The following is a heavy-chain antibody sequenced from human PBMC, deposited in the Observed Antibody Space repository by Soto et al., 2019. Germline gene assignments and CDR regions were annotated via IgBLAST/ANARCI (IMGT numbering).Heavy chain of an antibody. CDR2: ISARGGSS. V-gene: IGHV3-23*01. CDR1: GFSFNSYA. CDR3: AREGGFDWFYP. Sequence: EVQLLESGGGLVQPGGSLRLACAASGFSFNSYAMVWVRQAPGKGLEWVSVISARGGSSYFADSVKGRFTISRDNSKNSVYLQMNSLRVEDTAIYYCAREGGFDWFYPWGQGTLVTVSS. J-gene: IGHJ5*02.